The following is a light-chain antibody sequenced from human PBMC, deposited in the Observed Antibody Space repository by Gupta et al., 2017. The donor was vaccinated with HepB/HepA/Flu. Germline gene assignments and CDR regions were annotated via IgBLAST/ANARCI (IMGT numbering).Light chain of an antibody. J-gene: IGKJ5*01. CDR3: QQVDDVPIT. V-gene: IGKV1-33*01. CDR2: AAS. Sequence: DIQMTQSPSSLSAFVGDRVTITCQASQAIANYLNWYQQKPGKAPKLLIHAASNLETGVPSRFSGSGSGTDFSFTITSLQPEDVATYYCQQVDDVPITFGQGTRLDIK. CDR1: QAIANY.